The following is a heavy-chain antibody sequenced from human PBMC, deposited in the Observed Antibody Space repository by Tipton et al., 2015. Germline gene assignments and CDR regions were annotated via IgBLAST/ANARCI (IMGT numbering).Heavy chain of an antibody. J-gene: IGHJ5*02. CDR2: INPNSGGT. Sequence: QLVQSGAEVKEPGASVKVSCKASGYTFAGYYMHWVRQAPGQGLEWMGWINPNSGGTNYAQRFQGRVTMTRDTSISTAYMELTRLRSDDTAMYYCARDPYTSSWYTINWFDPWGQGTLVTVSS. V-gene: IGHV1-2*02. CDR3: ARDPYTSSWYTINWFDP. D-gene: IGHD6-13*01. CDR1: GYTFAGYY.